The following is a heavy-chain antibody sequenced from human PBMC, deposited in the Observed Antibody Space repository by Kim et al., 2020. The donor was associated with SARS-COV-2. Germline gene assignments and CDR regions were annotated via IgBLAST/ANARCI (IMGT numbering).Heavy chain of an antibody. CDR3: ARGGSSSNYYYGLDV. CDR2: TRNKAKSYTT. CDR1: GFTFSDHY. J-gene: IGHJ6*02. V-gene: IGHV3-72*01. D-gene: IGHD6-13*01. Sequence: GGSLRLSCAASGFTFSDHYMDWVRQAPGKGLEWVGRTRNKAKSYTTEYAASVKGRFTISRDDSKNSLYLQMNSLKTQDTAVYYCARGGSSSNYYYGLDVWGQGTTVTVSS.